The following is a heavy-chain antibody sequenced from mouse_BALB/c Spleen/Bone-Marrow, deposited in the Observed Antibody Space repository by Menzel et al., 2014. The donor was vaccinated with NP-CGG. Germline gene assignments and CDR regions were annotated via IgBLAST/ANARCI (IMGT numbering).Heavy chain of an antibody. Sequence: VKLHESGPELVEPGPSVKMSCKASGYSFTSYYIHWVKQRPGQGLEWIGWIYPGDGSSKDNEKFKGKTTLTADKSSSTVYMLISSLTSEDSAIYFCGRGSSFSYWYFDVGGAGTAVTVSS. CDR2: IYPGDGSS. CDR1: GYSFTSYY. J-gene: IGHJ1*01. V-gene: IGHV1S56*01. D-gene: IGHD1-1*01. CDR3: GRGSSFSYWYFDV.